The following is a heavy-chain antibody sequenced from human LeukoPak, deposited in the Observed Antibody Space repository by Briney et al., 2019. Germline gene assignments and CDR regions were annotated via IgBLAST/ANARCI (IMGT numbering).Heavy chain of an antibody. J-gene: IGHJ4*02. CDR1: GFTFSTYG. V-gene: IGHV3-23*01. CDR3: AKADSSGYYVDFDY. D-gene: IGHD3-22*01. CDR2: ISGSGGST. Sequence: GGTLRLSCAASGFTFSTYGMSWVRQAPGKGLEWVSAISGSGGSTYYADSVKARFTISRDNSKNTLYLQMNSLRAEDTAVYYCAKADSSGYYVDFDYWGQGTLVTVSS.